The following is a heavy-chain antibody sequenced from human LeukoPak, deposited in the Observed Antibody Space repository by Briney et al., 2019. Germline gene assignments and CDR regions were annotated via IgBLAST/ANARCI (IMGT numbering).Heavy chain of an antibody. CDR3: AREPYYYDSSGYWFDP. V-gene: IGHV1-69*13. J-gene: IGHJ5*02. Sequence: ASVEVSCKASGGTFSSYAISWVRQAPGQGLEWMGGIIPIFGTANYAQKFQGRVTITADESTSTAYMELSSLRSEDTAVYYCAREPYYYDSSGYWFDPWGQGTLVTVSS. D-gene: IGHD3-22*01. CDR2: IIPIFGTA. CDR1: GGTFSSYA.